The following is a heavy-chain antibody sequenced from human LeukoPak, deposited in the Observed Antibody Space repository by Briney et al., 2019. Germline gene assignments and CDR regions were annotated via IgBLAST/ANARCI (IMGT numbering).Heavy chain of an antibody. CDR2: INHSGST. CDR1: GGSFGGYY. CDR3: ARGGDCSSTSCGLGFDY. V-gene: IGHV4-34*01. J-gene: IGHJ4*02. D-gene: IGHD2-2*01. Sequence: SETLSLTCAVYGGSFGGYYWSWIRQPPGKGLEWIGEINHSGSTNYNPSLKSRVTISVDTSKNQFSLKLSSVTAADTAVYYCARGGDCSSTSCGLGFDYWGQGTLVTVSS.